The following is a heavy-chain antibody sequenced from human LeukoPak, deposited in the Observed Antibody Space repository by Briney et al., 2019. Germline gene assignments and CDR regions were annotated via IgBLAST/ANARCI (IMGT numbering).Heavy chain of an antibody. Sequence: GGSLRLSCAASGFTLSTYAISWVRQTPGKGLEWVAATSSSDAGTYHADSVRGRFTISSDNSKNTLYLQMNSLRAEDTAIYYCAKASRDIPAAGPSGYYFDYWGQGTLVTVSS. CDR3: AKASRDIPAAGPSGYYFDY. CDR1: GFTLSTYA. J-gene: IGHJ4*02. V-gene: IGHV3-23*01. CDR2: TSSSDAGT. D-gene: IGHD6-13*01.